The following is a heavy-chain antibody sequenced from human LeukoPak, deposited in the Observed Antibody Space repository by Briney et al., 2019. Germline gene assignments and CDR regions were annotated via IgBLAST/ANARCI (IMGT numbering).Heavy chain of an antibody. CDR1: GGSISNY. J-gene: IGHJ6*03. CDR3: ARDKRVAVAGTYIYYYYMDV. D-gene: IGHD6-19*01. V-gene: IGHV4-4*07. Sequence: SETLSLTCTVSGGSISNYWSWIRQPAGKGLEWIGRIYISGSGSTNYNPSLKSRVTMSVDTSKNQFSLKLSSVTAADTAVYYCARDKRVAVAGTYIYYYYMDVWGNGTTVTISS. CDR2: IYISGSGST.